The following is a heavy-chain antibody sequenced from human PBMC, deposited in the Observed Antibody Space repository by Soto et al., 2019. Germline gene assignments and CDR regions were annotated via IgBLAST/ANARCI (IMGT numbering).Heavy chain of an antibody. CDR1: GGSISSYY. Sequence: SETLSLTCTVSGGSISSYYWSWIRQPPGKGLEWIGYIYYSGSTNYNPSLKSRVTISVDTSKNQFSLKLSSVTAADTAVYYCARDRRIDREQLEEMVYYMDVWGKGTTVTVSS. CDR2: IYYSGST. J-gene: IGHJ6*03. D-gene: IGHD6-13*01. CDR3: ARDRRIDREQLEEMVYYMDV. V-gene: IGHV4-59*01.